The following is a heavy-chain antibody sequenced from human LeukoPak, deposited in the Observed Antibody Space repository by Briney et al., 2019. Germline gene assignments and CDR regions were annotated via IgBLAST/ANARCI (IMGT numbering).Heavy chain of an antibody. V-gene: IGHV3-7*01. CDR1: GFTFSDYY. CDR2: IKQDGSEK. J-gene: IGHJ2*01. CDR3: ARTGYFDL. Sequence: GGSLRLSCAASGFTFSDYYMSWIRQAPGKGLEWVANIKQDGSEKYYVDSVKGRFTISRGNAKNSLYLQMNSLRAEDTAVYYCARTGYFDLWGRGTLVTASS.